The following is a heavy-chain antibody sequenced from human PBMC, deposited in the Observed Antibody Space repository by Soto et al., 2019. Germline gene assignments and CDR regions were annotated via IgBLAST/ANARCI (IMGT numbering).Heavy chain of an antibody. CDR2: ISGHNGHT. V-gene: IGHV1-18*01. CDR1: GYNFTTYG. CDR3: ARYQPYSTGYYYFDH. D-gene: IGHD6-19*01. Sequence: QVQLVQSGAEVKKPGASVKVSCKTSGYNFTTYGVSWVRQSPGHGLEWMGWISGHNGHTNYAQTSQGRVTMTTGTSTTTADMELRSLRSDDTAVYYCARYQPYSTGYYYFDHWSQGTLAIVTS. J-gene: IGHJ4*02.